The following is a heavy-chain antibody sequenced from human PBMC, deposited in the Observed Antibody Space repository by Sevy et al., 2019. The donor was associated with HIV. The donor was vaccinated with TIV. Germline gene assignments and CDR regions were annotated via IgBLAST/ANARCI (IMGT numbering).Heavy chain of an antibody. J-gene: IGHJ4*02. Sequence: GGSLRLSCATSGFTFNIYAMSWVRQAPGKGQEWVSTIGGGDTYYADSVKGRFTISRDNSKNTLYLQMNSLRAEDTAVYYCAKAPNGYYGSGREGYYFDYWGKGTLVTVSS. D-gene: IGHD3-10*01. CDR1: GFTFNIYA. V-gene: IGHV3-23*01. CDR3: AKAPNGYYGSGREGYYFDY. CDR2: IGGGDT.